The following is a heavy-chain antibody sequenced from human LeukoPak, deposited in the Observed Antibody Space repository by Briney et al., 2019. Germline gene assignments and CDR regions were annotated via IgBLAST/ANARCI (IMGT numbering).Heavy chain of an antibody. Sequence: ASMKVSCKASGYIFTNNYIHWVRQAPGQGLEWLGWINPSTGGTKYAQQFQGWVTLTRDTSTSTAYLDLSRLKSNDTAVYYCVRGYSSMFIDNWGQGTLVSVSS. CDR2: INPSTGGT. CDR3: VRGYSSMFIDN. V-gene: IGHV1-2*04. CDR1: GYIFTNNY. J-gene: IGHJ4*02. D-gene: IGHD2-2*01.